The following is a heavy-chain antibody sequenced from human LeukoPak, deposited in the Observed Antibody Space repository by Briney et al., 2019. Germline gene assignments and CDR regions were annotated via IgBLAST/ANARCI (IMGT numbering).Heavy chain of an antibody. CDR3: ARDLRMLDY. J-gene: IGHJ4*02. CDR2: VYYSGIS. CDR1: GDSIRTTTYY. D-gene: IGHD2-8*01. Sequence: SETLSLTCTVSGDSIRTTTYYWGWIRQPSGKGLEWIGNVYYSGISYYNPSLKSRVTISVDTSKNQFSLKLTSVTAADTAVYYCARDLRMLDYWGQGTLVTVSS. V-gene: IGHV4-39*07.